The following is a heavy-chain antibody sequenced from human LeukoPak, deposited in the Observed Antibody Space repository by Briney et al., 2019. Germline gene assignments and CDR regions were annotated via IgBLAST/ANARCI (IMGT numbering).Heavy chain of an antibody. CDR2: INHSGST. CDR3: ARGYTWIHFDY. Sequence: SETLSLTSAVYGGSFICYYWSWIRPPPGKGLEWIGEINHSGSTNYNPSLKSRVTISVDTSKNQFSLKLSSVTAADTAVYYCARGYTWIHFDYWGQGTLVTVSS. J-gene: IGHJ4*02. CDR1: GGSFICYY. D-gene: IGHD5-18*01. V-gene: IGHV4-34*01.